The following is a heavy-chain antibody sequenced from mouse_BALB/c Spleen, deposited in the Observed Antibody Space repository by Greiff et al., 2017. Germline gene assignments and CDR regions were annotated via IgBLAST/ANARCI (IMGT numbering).Heavy chain of an antibody. CDR3: ARPYDYDEGDYFDY. CDR1: GFTFSSYG. CDR2: ISSGGSYT. V-gene: IGHV5-6*02. Sequence: DVKLVESGGDLVKPGGSLKLSCAASGFTFSSYGMSWVRQTPDKRLEWVATISSGGSYTYYPDSVKGRFTISRDNAKNTLYLQMSSLKSEDTAMYYCARPYDYDEGDYFDYWGQGTTLTVSS. J-gene: IGHJ2*01. D-gene: IGHD2-4*01.